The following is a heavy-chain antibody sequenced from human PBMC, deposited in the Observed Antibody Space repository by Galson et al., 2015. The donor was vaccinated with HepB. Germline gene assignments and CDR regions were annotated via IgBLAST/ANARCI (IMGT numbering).Heavy chain of an antibody. V-gene: IGHV1-46*04. Sequence: SVKVSCKASGYTFTSYYMHWVRQAPGQGLEWMEIINPSGGSTSYAQKLQGRVTMTRDTSTSTVYMELSSLRSEDTAVYYCARDVIPSTVTTGYYGMDVWGQGTTVTVSS. CDR2: INPSGGST. CDR3: ARDVIPSTVTTGYYGMDV. J-gene: IGHJ6*02. D-gene: IGHD4-17*01. CDR1: GYTFTSYY.